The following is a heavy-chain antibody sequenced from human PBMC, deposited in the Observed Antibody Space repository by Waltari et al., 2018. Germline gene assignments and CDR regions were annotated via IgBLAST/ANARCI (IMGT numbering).Heavy chain of an antibody. CDR3: ARASSGYLRPFDY. V-gene: IGHV1-3*01. J-gene: IGHJ4*02. CDR1: GYTFTSYA. CDR2: INAGNGNK. D-gene: IGHD3-22*01. Sequence: QVQLVQSGAEVKKPGASVKVSCKASGYTFTSYAMHWVRQAPGQRLEGMGWINAGNGNKKYSQKFQGRVTITRDTSASTAYMERSSLRAEDTAVYYCARASSGYLRPFDYWGQGTLVIVSS.